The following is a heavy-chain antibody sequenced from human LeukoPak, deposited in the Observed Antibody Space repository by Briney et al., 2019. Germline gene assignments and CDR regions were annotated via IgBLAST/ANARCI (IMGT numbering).Heavy chain of an antibody. CDR3: ARFKGGTGFDY. CDR1: GGSITTADFD. V-gene: IGHV4-39*02. D-gene: IGHD1-26*01. J-gene: IGHJ4*02. CDR2: ISSSGKA. Sequence: PSETLSVTRAVSGGSITTADFDWAWIRQPPGQGFEWIATISSSGKAYYYPSLMSRVTISVDTSKNHFSLDVTSVTAADTGLFYCARFKGGTGFDYWGRGVLVTV.